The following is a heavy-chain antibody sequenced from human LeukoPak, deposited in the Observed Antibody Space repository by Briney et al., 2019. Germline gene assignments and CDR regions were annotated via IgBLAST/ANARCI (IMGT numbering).Heavy chain of an antibody. D-gene: IGHD3-16*01. CDR3: ASPLGGLSGMDV. CDR1: GFTFSSYG. V-gene: IGHV3-30*02. J-gene: IGHJ6*02. CDR2: IRYDGSNK. Sequence: PGGSLRLSCAASGFTFSSYGMHWVRQAPGKGLEWVAFIRYDGSNKYYADSVKGRFTISRDNSKNTLYLQMNSLRAEDTAVYYCASPLGGLSGMDVWGQGTMVTVSS.